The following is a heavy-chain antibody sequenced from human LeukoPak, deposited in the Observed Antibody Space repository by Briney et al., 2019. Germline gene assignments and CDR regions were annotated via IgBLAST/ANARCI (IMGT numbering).Heavy chain of an antibody. Sequence: GGSLRLSCAASGFTFSSYAMSWVRQAPGKGLEWVSAISGSGGSTYYADSVKGRFTISRDDSKNMLYLQMNSLRAEDTAVYYCAKDGRITIFGVVIDYWGQGTLVTVSS. D-gene: IGHD3-3*01. J-gene: IGHJ4*02. V-gene: IGHV3-23*01. CDR3: AKDGRITIFGVVIDY. CDR1: GFTFSSYA. CDR2: ISGSGGST.